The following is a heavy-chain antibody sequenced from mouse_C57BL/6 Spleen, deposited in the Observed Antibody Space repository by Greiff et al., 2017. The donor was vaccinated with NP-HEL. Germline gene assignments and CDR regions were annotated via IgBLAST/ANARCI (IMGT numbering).Heavy chain of an antibody. Sequence: EVQLQQSGPELVKPGASVKISCKASGYKFTDYYMNWVKQSHGKSLEWIGDINPNNGGTSYNQKFKGKATLTVDKSSSTAYMELRSLTSEDSAVYYCARWGSGYYYAMDYWGQGTSVTVSS. CDR2: INPNNGGT. CDR1: GYKFTDYY. V-gene: IGHV1-26*01. D-gene: IGHD3-2*02. CDR3: ARWGSGYYYAMDY. J-gene: IGHJ4*01.